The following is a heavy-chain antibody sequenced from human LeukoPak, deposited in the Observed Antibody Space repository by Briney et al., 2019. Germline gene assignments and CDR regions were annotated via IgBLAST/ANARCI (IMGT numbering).Heavy chain of an antibody. D-gene: IGHD5-12*01. V-gene: IGHV4-34*01. J-gene: IGHJ5*02. Sequence: PSETLSLTCAVYGGSFSGYYWSWIRQPPGKGLEWIGEINHSGSSNYNPSLKSRLTISVDTSKNQFSLKLSSVTAADTAVYYCARRWLPHGAFFDPWGQGTLVTVSS. CDR1: GGSFSGYY. CDR2: INHSGSS. CDR3: ARRWLPHGAFFDP.